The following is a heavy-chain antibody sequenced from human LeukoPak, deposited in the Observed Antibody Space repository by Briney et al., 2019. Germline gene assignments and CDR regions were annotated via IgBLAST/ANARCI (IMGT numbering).Heavy chain of an antibody. CDR2: ISYDGNNK. CDR3: AKLAKYFYGAETFYFFEH. V-gene: IGHV3-30*04. CDR1: GFTFSNYA. J-gene: IGHJ4*02. D-gene: IGHD3-10*01. Sequence: GRSLRLSCAASGFTFSNYAMHWVRQAPGKGLEWVAVISYDGNNKNYADSVKGRFTISRDNGKNSLYLRMNSLRVEDTAVYYCAKLAKYFYGAETFYFFEHWGQGTPVTASS.